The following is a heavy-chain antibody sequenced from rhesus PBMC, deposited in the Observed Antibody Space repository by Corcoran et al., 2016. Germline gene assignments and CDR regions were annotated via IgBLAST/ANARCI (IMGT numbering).Heavy chain of an antibody. V-gene: IGHV1S9*01. D-gene: IGHD6-25*01. CDR1: GYNFTSYY. J-gene: IGHJ4*01. CDR2: INPSNGNT. CDR3: TRYPYSGSWNFDY. Sequence: QVQLVQSGAEGKQRGASVTLSCTASGYNFTSYYLTWVSRAPGQVHGWIGWINPSNGNTGYAQKVQGRVTMTRDTSTITAYMELSSLRSEDTAVYYCTRYPYSGSWNFDYWGQGVLVTVSS.